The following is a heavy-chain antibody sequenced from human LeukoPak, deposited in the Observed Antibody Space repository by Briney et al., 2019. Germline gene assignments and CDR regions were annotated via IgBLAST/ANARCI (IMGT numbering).Heavy chain of an antibody. Sequence: GAPVKVSCKASGYTFTSYYMHWVRQAPGQGLEWMGIINPSGGSTSYAQKFQGRVTMTRDMSTSTVYMELSSLRSEDTAVYYCARDLGTADDILTGYWVYWGQGTLVTVSS. J-gene: IGHJ4*02. D-gene: IGHD3-9*01. V-gene: IGHV1-46*01. CDR1: GYTFTSYY. CDR3: ARDLGTADDILTGYWVY. CDR2: INPSGGST.